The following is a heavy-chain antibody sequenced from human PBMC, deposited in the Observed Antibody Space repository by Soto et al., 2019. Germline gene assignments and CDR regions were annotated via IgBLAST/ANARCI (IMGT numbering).Heavy chain of an antibody. CDR1: GYSFTAYW. D-gene: IGHD2-2*01. Sequence: RGESLKISCQASGYSFTAYWITWVRQMPGKGLEWMATIDPSDSYVDYSPSFRGHVTFSVDRSITTVYLQWNSLKASDSAMYFCTSRASSSFYHFDFWGQGALVTVSS. CDR3: TSRASSSFYHFDF. J-gene: IGHJ4*02. CDR2: IDPSDSYV. V-gene: IGHV5-10-1*01.